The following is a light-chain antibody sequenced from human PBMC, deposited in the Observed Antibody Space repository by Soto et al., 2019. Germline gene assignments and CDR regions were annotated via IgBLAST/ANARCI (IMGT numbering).Light chain of an antibody. CDR2: GVS. V-gene: IGLV2-14*03. CDR1: STDVGAHDF. CDR3: SSYTIYTTYV. J-gene: IGLJ1*01. Sequence: QSVLTQPASVSGSPGQSITISCTGTSTDVGAHDFVSWYQHHPGKAPKLMIYGVSDRPSGVSDRFSGSKSANTASLTISGLQPEDEADYCCSSYTIYTTYVFGTGTKVTVL.